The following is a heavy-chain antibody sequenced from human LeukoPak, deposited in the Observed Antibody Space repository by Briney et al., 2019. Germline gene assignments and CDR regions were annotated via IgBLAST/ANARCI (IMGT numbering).Heavy chain of an antibody. Sequence: PSETLSLTCAVYGGSFSGYYWSWIRQPPGKGLEWIGEINHSGSTNYNPSLKSRVTISVDTSKNQLSLKLSSVTAADTAVYYCARGRWGWLQLPPFDYWGQGTLVTVSS. CDR1: GGSFSGYY. J-gene: IGHJ4*02. D-gene: IGHD5-24*01. CDR2: INHSGST. CDR3: ARGRWGWLQLPPFDY. V-gene: IGHV4-34*01.